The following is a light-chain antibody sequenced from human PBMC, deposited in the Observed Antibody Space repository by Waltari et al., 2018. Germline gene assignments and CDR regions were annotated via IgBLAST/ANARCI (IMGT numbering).Light chain of an antibody. Sequence: QSVLTQPPSASGTPGQRVTISCSGSSSNMGSTYVHWYQQLPGTAPKLLIDRNNQRPSGVPDRFSGSKSGTSASLAISGRRSEDEADYYCAAWDDSLSGVVFGGGTKLTVL. CDR3: AAWDDSLSGVV. V-gene: IGLV1-47*01. J-gene: IGLJ2*01. CDR2: RNN. CDR1: SSNMGSTY.